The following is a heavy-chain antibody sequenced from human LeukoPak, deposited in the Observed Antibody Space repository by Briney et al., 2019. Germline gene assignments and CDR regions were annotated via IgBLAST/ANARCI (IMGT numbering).Heavy chain of an antibody. CDR2: MSYDGRNK. J-gene: IGHJ4*02. CDR1: GFTFSTYD. Sequence: GGSLRLSCAAPGFTFSTYDMHWVRQAPGKGLEWVASMSYDGRNKYYIDSVKGRFTISRDNSKNTLYLQMNSMRAEETAVYYCANGRPVSSSWDPKFDFWGQGTLVTVSS. CDR3: ANGRPVSSSWDPKFDF. D-gene: IGHD6-13*01. V-gene: IGHV3-30*18.